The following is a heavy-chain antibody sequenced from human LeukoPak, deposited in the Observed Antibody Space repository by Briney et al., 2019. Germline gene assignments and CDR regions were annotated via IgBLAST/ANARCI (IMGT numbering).Heavy chain of an antibody. V-gene: IGHV1-69*13. CDR1: GGTFSSYA. Sequence: EASVKVSCKASGGTFSSYAISWVRQAPGQGLEWMGGIIPIFGTANYAQKFQGRVTITADESTSTAYMELSSLRSEDTAVYYCATDLYDYVWGSYRYSPYSLGFQHWGQGTLVTVSS. J-gene: IGHJ1*01. D-gene: IGHD3-16*02. CDR2: IIPIFGTA. CDR3: ATDLYDYVWGSYRYSPYSLGFQH.